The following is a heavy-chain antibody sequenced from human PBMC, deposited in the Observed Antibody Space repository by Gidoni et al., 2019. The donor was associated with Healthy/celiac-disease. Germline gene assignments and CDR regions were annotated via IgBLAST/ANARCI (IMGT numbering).Heavy chain of an antibody. J-gene: IGHJ4*02. CDR1: GFSLSTSGVG. CDR2: IYWDDDK. CDR3: AHPMAAAGTGGALY. D-gene: IGHD6-13*01. V-gene: IGHV2-5*02. Sequence: QITSKESGPPLGKPTQTLTLTCTCPGFSLSTSGVGVGWIRQPPGKALEWLALIYWDDDKRYSPSLKSRLTITKDPSKNQVVLTMTNMDPVDTATYYCAHPMAAAGTGGALYWGQGTLVTVSS.